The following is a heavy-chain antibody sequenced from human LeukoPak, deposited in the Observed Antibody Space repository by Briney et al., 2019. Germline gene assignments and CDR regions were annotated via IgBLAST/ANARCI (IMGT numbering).Heavy chain of an antibody. CDR2: INTDGTDT. CDR3: AKSNWFDP. Sequence: GGSVRLSCVASGFIFSKQWMNWVRQAPGKGLVWVARINTDGTDTSYADSVKGRFTISRDNAKDTLYLQMNSLRPEDTAVYYCAKSNWFDPWGQGTLVTVSS. J-gene: IGHJ5*02. CDR1: GFIFSKQW. V-gene: IGHV3-74*01.